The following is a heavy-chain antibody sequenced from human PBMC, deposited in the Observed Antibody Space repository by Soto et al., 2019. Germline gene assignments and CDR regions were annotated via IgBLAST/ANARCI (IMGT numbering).Heavy chain of an antibody. Sequence: GGSLRLSCAASGFTFSSYGMHWVRQAPGKGLEWVAVIWYDGSNKYYADSVKGRFTISRDNSKNTLYLQMNSLRAEDTAVYYCARESATYGDYEYYYYMDVWGKGTTVTVSS. CDR3: ARESATYGDYEYYYYMDV. CDR2: IWYDGSNK. V-gene: IGHV3-33*01. D-gene: IGHD4-17*01. CDR1: GFTFSSYG. J-gene: IGHJ6*03.